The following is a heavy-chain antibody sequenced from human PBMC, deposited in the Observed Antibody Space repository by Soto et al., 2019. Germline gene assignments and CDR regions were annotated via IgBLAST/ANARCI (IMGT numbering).Heavy chain of an antibody. CDR2: INPNSGGT. CDR3: ARVRGSSSWKGVGYYSYYGMDV. J-gene: IGHJ6*02. D-gene: IGHD6-13*01. V-gene: IGHV1-2*02. CDR1: GYTFTGYY. Sequence: ASVKVSCKASGYTFTGYYMHWVRQAPGQGLEWMGWINPNSGGTNYAQKFQGRVTMTRDTSISTAYMELSRLRSDDTAVYYCARVRGSSSWKGVGYYSYYGMDVWGQGTTVTVSS.